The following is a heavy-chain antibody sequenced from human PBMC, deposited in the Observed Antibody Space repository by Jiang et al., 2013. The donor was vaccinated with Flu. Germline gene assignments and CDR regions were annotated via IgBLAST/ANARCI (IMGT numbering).Heavy chain of an antibody. CDR2: ISAYNGNT. Sequence: SGAEVKKPGASVKVSCKASGYTFTSYGISWVRQAPGQGLEWMGWISAYNGNTNYAQKLQGRVTMTTDTSTSTAYMELRSLRSDDTAVYYCARALLVVVPAANYATTADIWGQGDNGHRLF. D-gene: IGHD2-2*01. CDR3: ARALLVVVPAANYATTADI. V-gene: IGHV1-18*01. CDR1: GYTFTSYG. J-gene: IGHJ3*02.